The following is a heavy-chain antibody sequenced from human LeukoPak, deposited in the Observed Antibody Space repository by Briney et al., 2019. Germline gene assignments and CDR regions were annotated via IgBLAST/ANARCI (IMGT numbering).Heavy chain of an antibody. J-gene: IGHJ1*01. Sequence: PSETLSLTCAVYGGSFSGYYWSWIRQPPGKGLEWIGGINHSGSTNYNPSLKSRVTISVDASKNQFSLKLSSVTAADTAVYYCARSVSYYRNLEYFQHWGQGTLVTVSS. CDR1: GGSFSGYY. CDR2: INHSGST. V-gene: IGHV4-34*01. CDR3: ARSVSYYRNLEYFQH. D-gene: IGHD4-11*01.